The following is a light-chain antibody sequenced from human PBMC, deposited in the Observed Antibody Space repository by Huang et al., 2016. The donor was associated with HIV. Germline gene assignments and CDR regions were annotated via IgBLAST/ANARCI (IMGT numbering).Light chain of an antibody. V-gene: IGKV1-12*01. CDR1: KSIDAW. J-gene: IGKJ4*01. Sequence: DIQMTQSPFSVSASVGDRVTITCRASKSIDAWLAGYQQKPGQAPKLLIYAASTLHSGVPSRFSGSGSGTNFTLTITSLQPADFATYYCQQANSFPLTFGGGTKVDMK. CDR3: QQANSFPLT. CDR2: AAS.